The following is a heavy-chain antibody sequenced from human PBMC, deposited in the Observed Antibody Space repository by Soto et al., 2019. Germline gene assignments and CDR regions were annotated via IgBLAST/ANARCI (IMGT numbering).Heavy chain of an antibody. V-gene: IGHV3-15*01. Sequence: QRLSCAASGFTFSNAWMSWVRQAPGKGLEWVGRIKSKTDGGTTDYAAPVKGRFTISRDDSKNTLYLQMNSLKTEDTAVYYCTTEPLRYFDWSPGGWGQGTLVTVSS. CDR3: TTEPLRYFDWSPGG. D-gene: IGHD3-9*01. CDR2: IKSKTDGGTT. J-gene: IGHJ4*02. CDR1: GFTFSNAW.